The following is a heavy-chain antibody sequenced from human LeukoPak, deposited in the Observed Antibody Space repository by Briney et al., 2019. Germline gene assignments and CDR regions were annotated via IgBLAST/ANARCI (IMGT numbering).Heavy chain of an antibody. J-gene: IGHJ4*02. D-gene: IGHD2-2*02. CDR2: IKQDGSEK. CDR3: AREGYCSGTSCYINY. Sequence: PGGSLRLSCAASGFTFSSYWMSWVRQAPGKGLEWVANIKQDGSEKYYVDSVKGRFTISRDNAKNSLYLQMNSLRAEDTAVYYCAREGYCSGTSCYINYWGQGILVTVSS. CDR1: GFTFSSYW. V-gene: IGHV3-7*03.